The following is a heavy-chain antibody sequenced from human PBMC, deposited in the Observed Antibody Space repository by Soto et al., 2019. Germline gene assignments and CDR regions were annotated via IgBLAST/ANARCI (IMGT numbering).Heavy chain of an antibody. D-gene: IGHD3-10*01. J-gene: IGHJ4*02. Sequence: EVQLLESGGGLVQPGGSLRLSCAASGFTFSSYAMSWVRQAPGKGLEWVSAISGSGGSTYYADSVKGRFTISRDNSKNTLYRQMNRLRAEDTAVYYCAKALWFGELLFDYWGQGTLVTVSS. CDR1: GFTFSSYA. V-gene: IGHV3-23*01. CDR3: AKALWFGELLFDY. CDR2: ISGSGGST.